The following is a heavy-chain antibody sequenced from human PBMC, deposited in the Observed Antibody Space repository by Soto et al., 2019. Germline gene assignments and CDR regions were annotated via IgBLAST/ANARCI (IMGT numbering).Heavy chain of an antibody. CDR2: ISAYNGNT. CDR3: ARSPVWLGELIRNYFDF. D-gene: IGHD3-10*01. Sequence: ASVKVSCKTSGYMFVTYGISWVRQAPGQGLEWMGWISAYNGNTKFAQKFQGRVTMTTDTSTNTAYMDVRGLGSDDTAVYYCARSPVWLGELIRNYFDFWGQGTLVTVSS. V-gene: IGHV1-18*04. CDR1: GYMFVTYG. J-gene: IGHJ4*01.